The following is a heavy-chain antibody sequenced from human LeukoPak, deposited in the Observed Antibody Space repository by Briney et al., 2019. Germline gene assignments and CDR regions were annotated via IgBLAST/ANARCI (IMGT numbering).Heavy chain of an antibody. V-gene: IGHV1-2*02. D-gene: IGHD6-6*01. CDR1: GYTFTGYY. CDR2: INPNSGVT. Sequence: GASVKVSCKASGYTFTGYYMHWVRQGPGQGREGMGWINPNSGVTNYAQKFQGRVTMTRDTSISTAYMDLSRLRSDDTAVYYCARAIAARNDYWGQGTLVTVSS. CDR3: ARAIAARNDY. J-gene: IGHJ4*02.